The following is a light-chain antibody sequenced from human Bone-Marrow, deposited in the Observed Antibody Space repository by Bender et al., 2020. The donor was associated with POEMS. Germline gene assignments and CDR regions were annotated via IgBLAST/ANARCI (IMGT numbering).Light chain of an antibody. Sequence: SYELTQPPSVSVSPGQTARITCSGNALPKQYIYWYQQKAGQAPVLVIYKDTERPSGIPERFSASRSGTTTALTISGVQAEDEADYFCQSADSGSKLFGGGTKLNVL. CDR2: KDT. V-gene: IGLV3-25*03. CDR1: ALPKQY. J-gene: IGLJ2*01. CDR3: QSADSGSKL.